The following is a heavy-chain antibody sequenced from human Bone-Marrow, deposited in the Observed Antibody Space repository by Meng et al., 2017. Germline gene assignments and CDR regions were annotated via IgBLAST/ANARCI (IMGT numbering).Heavy chain of an antibody. CDR2: INHSGSS. J-gene: IGHJ4*02. CDR1: GGPFSGYY. CDR3: ARGRRIVGATFRLFDY. Sequence: VRLQAWGAGLLKPSETLSLPCAVSGGPFSGYYWTWIRQPPGKGLEWIGEINHSGSSNYNPSLKSRVTLSADTPERQFSLKLSSVTAADTAVYYCARGRRIVGATFRLFDYWGQGTLVTVSS. V-gene: IGHV4-34*01. D-gene: IGHD1-26*01.